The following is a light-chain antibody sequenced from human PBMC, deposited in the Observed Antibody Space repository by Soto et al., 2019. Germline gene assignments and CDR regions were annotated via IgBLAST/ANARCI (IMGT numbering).Light chain of an antibody. CDR2: DAS. Sequence: EIVLTQSPATLSLSPGEIATLSCRASQSINDYLAWYQQKPGQAPRLLIYDASYRATGIPARFSGSGSGTDSTLTISSLEPEDFAVHYCQRRGSWPETFGQGTKLEIK. V-gene: IGKV3-11*01. CDR1: QSINDY. CDR3: QRRGSWPET. J-gene: IGKJ2*01.